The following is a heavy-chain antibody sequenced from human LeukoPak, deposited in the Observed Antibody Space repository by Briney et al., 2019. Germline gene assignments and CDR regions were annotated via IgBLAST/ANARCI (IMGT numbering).Heavy chain of an antibody. J-gene: IGHJ6*03. CDR1: GGSISSGSYY. CDR2: IYTSGST. Sequence: SETLSLTCTVSGGSISSGSYYWRWIRQPAGKGLEWIGLIYTSGSTNYNPSLKSRVTISVDTSKNQFSLKLSSVTAADTAVYYCARVGYYDSSGYRGYYYYYYMDVWGKGTTVTVSS. D-gene: IGHD3-22*01. V-gene: IGHV4-61*02. CDR3: ARVGYYDSSGYRGYYYYYYMDV.